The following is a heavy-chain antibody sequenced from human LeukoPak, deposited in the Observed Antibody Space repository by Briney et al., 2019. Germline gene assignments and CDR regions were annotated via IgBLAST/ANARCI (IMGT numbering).Heavy chain of an antibody. CDR3: ASRGGGVVPAAPYYFDY. J-gene: IGHJ4*02. CDR2: IIPIFVTA. D-gene: IGHD2-2*01. V-gene: IGHV1-69*06. CDR1: GGTFSSYA. Sequence: ASVKVSCKASGGTFSSYAISWVRQAPGQGLEWMGGIIPIFVTANYAQKLQGRVTITADNSTSTAYMELSSLRSEDPAVYYCASRGGGVVPAAPYYFDYWGQGTLVTVSS.